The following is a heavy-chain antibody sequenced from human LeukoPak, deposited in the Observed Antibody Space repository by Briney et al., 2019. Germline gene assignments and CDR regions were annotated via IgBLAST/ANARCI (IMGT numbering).Heavy chain of an antibody. CDR1: GFIFSRHG. Sequence: PGRSLRLSCAASGFIFSRHGMHWVRQAPGKGLEWVAVVSYDGTETKYADSVKGRLNLSRDNSKNTVYLQMNSLTFEDTAVYYCARSARGVIFDVWGKGTTVIVSS. D-gene: IGHD3-10*01. CDR3: ARSARGVIFDV. J-gene: IGHJ6*04. CDR2: VSYDGTET. V-gene: IGHV3-30*03.